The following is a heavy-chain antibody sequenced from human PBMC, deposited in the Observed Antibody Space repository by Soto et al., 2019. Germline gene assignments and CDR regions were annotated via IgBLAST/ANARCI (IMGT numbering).Heavy chain of an antibody. CDR3: ATDADDYVWGSYRYSRYYFDY. D-gene: IGHD3-16*02. Sequence: QVQLVESGGGVVQPGRSLRLSCAASGFTFSSYSMHWVRQAPGKGLEWVAVISYDGSNKYYADSVKGRFTISRDNSKNTLYLQMNSLRAEDTAVYYCATDADDYVWGSYRYSRYYFDYWGQGTLVTVSS. V-gene: IGHV3-30*03. CDR2: ISYDGSNK. CDR1: GFTFSSYS. J-gene: IGHJ4*02.